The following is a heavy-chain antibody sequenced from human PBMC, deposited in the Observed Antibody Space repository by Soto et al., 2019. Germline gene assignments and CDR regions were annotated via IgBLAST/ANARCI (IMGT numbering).Heavy chain of an antibody. D-gene: IGHD2-2*03. V-gene: IGHV1-18*01. CDR2: IIAYNGNA. J-gene: IGHJ3*02. Sequence: SXKVSCKASGYTXNSYGIGLVRQAPGQGLEWMGWIIAYNGNANYAQKLQGRVTMTTETSTSTAYIEMRSMRSDDTAVYYCARVVGLYAFDIWGQGTMVTVS. CDR1: GYTXNSYG. CDR3: ARVVGLYAFDI.